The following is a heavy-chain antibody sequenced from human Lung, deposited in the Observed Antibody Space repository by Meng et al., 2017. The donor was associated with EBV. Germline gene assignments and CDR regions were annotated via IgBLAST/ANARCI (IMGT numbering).Heavy chain of an antibody. CDR2: LIAVFDKT. Sequence: QVRLLPSGAEGRNPVCPVKVAGKTPGASLRTHTFSWVRQAPGQGLEWMGGLIAVFDKTKAAPRFQDRVTFTADESTSTAYMELSSLTFDDTAVYSCARGRRNEPLFDYWGQGTLVTVSS. CDR3: ARGRRNEPLFDY. V-gene: IGHV1-69*13. J-gene: IGHJ4*02. D-gene: IGHD1-14*01. CDR1: GASLRTHT.